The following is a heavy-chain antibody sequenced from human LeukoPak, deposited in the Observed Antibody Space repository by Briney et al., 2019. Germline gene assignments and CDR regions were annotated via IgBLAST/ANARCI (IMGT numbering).Heavy chain of an antibody. CDR3: ARGGRKKPKHIVVVTAGDAFDI. Sequence: PSETLSLTCTVSGASISSYYWSWIRQPAGKGLEWIGRIYTSGSTNYNPSLKSRVTMSVDTSKNQFSLKLRSVTAADTAGYYCARGGRKKPKHIVVVTAGDAFDIWGQGTMVTVSS. V-gene: IGHV4-4*07. D-gene: IGHD2-21*02. J-gene: IGHJ3*02. CDR1: GASISSYY. CDR2: IYTSGST.